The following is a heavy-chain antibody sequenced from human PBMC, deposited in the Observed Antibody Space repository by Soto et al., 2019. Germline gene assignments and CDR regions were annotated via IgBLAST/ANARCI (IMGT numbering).Heavy chain of an antibody. D-gene: IGHD3-10*01. CDR2: IYWDGDK. Sequence: QITLKESGPTLVKPTQTLTLTCFFSGFSLSSSGVGVGWIRQPPGKALEWLALIYWDGDKHYSPTLKTRLTITKHTSKIPVVLTPTKVDPVDTGTYYCARISSGFGELFDDWAQGTLVTVSS. CDR3: ARISSGFGELFDD. V-gene: IGHV2-5*02. CDR1: GFSLSSSGVG. J-gene: IGHJ4*02.